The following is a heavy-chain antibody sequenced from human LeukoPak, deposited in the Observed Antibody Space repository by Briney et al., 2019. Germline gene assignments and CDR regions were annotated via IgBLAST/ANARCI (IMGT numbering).Heavy chain of an antibody. CDR1: GFTFSDYY. Sequence: PGGSLRLSCAASGFTFSDYYMTWIRQAPGKGLEWVSYISGTGSTIYYADSVKGRFTISRDNANNSLYLQMNSLRAEDTAVYYCAGSHQLITYYYSYGMDVWGQGTTVTVSS. D-gene: IGHD6-13*01. CDR2: ISGTGSTI. V-gene: IGHV3-11*01. J-gene: IGHJ6*02. CDR3: AGSHQLITYYYSYGMDV.